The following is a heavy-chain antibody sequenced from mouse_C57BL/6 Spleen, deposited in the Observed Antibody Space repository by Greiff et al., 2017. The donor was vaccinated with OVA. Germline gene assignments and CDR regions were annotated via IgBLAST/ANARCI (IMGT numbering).Heavy chain of an antibody. D-gene: IGHD1-1*01. V-gene: IGHV1-22*01. Sequence: EVKLVESGPELVKPGASVKMSCKASGYTFTDYNMHWVKQSHGKSLEWIGYINPNNGGTSYNQKFKGKATLTVNKSSSTAYMGLRSLTSEDSAVYDCARRGGSSYWYFDVWGTGTTVTVSS. CDR1: GYTFTDYN. CDR2: INPNNGGT. CDR3: ARRGGSSYWYFDV. J-gene: IGHJ1*03.